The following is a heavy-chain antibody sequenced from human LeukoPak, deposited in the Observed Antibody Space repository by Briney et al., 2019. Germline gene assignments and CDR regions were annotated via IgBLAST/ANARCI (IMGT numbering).Heavy chain of an antibody. D-gene: IGHD6-6*01. V-gene: IGHV3-53*01. CDR1: GFTVSSNY. CDR2: IYSGGST. CDR3: ARDRGPGSNEESSWAFDY. Sequence: PGGSLRLSCAASGFTVSSNYMSWVRQAPGKGLEWVSVIYSGGSTYYADSVKGRFTISRDNSKNTLYLQMNSLRAEDTAVYYCARDRGPGSNEESSWAFDYWGQGTLVTVSS. J-gene: IGHJ4*02.